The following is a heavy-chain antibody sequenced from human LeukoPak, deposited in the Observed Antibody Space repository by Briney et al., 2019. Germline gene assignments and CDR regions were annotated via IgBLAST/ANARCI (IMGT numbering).Heavy chain of an antibody. Sequence: PGGSLRLSCAVSGFTFSDYYMSWIRQAPGKGLEWVSAISGSGGSTYYADSVKGRFTISRDNSKNTLYLQMNSLRAEDTAVYYCAKEAAYCGGDCYPDAFDIWGQGTMVTVSS. V-gene: IGHV3-23*01. D-gene: IGHD2-21*01. CDR3: AKEAAYCGGDCYPDAFDI. J-gene: IGHJ3*02. CDR1: GFTFSDYY. CDR2: ISGSGGST.